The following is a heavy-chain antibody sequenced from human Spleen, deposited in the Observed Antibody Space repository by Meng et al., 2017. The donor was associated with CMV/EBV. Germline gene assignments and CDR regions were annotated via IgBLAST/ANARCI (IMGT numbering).Heavy chain of an antibody. CDR2: IFHTGSS. Sequence: SETLSLACAVSGGSISSSAYYWAWIRQPPGKGLEWIGTIFHTGSSYYNPSLKSRVTISVDTSNNLFSLNLRSVNAADTAVYYCARDRGGYCNTTSCYLLGFLSGMDVWGQGTTVTVSS. CDR3: ARDRGGYCNTTSCYLLGFLSGMDV. D-gene: IGHD2-2*01. CDR1: GGSISSSAYY. J-gene: IGHJ6*02. V-gene: IGHV4-39*07.